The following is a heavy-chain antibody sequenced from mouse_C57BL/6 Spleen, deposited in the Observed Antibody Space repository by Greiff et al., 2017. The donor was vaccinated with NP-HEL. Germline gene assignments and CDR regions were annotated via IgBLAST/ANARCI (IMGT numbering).Heavy chain of an antibody. Sequence: EVQLVESGGGLVKPGGSLKLSCAASGFTFSSYAMSWVRQTPEKRLEWVATISDGGSYTYYPDNVKGRFTISRDNAKNNLYLQMSHLKSEDTAMYYCATSYYYGSSPFFDYWGQGTTLTVSS. D-gene: IGHD1-1*01. CDR1: GFTFSSYA. J-gene: IGHJ2*01. CDR3: ATSYYYGSSPFFDY. V-gene: IGHV5-4*01. CDR2: ISDGGSYT.